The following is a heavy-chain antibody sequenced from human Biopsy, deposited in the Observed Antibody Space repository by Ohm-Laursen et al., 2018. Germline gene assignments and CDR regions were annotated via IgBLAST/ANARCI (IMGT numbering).Heavy chain of an antibody. CDR1: GGPFTGHY. V-gene: IGHV4-59*11. D-gene: IGHD4-23*01. Sequence: SETLSLTCTVSGGPFTGHYWTWIRQSPGKGLEWIGHISHTGYTSYKSSLKSRVTISLDTSRKHFSLRLTSLAAADTDVYYCARGSNEYGGLYFPHWGQGTLVTVSS. J-gene: IGHJ1*01. CDR3: ARGSNEYGGLYFPH. CDR2: ISHTGYT.